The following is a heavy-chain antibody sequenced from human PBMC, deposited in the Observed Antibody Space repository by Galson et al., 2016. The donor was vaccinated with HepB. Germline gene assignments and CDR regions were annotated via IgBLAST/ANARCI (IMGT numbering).Heavy chain of an antibody. V-gene: IGHV3-23*01. D-gene: IGHD6-19*01. CDR1: GFTFSTYA. J-gene: IGHJ3*01. Sequence: SLRLSCAASGFTFSTYAMSWVRQAPGKGLEWVSAISGSGDATYYADSVRGRFVVSRDNSKHTLYLQMNSLKADDTAVYYCAKDRRNSGWYSNDAFHLWGQGTMVTVSS. CDR2: ISGSGDAT. CDR3: AKDRRNSGWYSNDAFHL.